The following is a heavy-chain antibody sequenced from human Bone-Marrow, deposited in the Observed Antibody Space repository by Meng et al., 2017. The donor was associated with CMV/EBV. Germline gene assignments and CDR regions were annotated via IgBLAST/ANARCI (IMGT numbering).Heavy chain of an antibody. CDR3: VRDMGWYRFDS. V-gene: IGHV3-20*04. Sequence: GESLKISCAASGFTFDDYGMSWVRQAPGKGLEWVSGINWNGGSTGYADSVKGRFTISRDNAKKSLFLQMNSLRVEDTAVYYCVRDMGWYRFDSWGQGTLVTVSS. J-gene: IGHJ4*02. D-gene: IGHD6-19*01. CDR1: GFTFDDYG. CDR2: INWNGGST.